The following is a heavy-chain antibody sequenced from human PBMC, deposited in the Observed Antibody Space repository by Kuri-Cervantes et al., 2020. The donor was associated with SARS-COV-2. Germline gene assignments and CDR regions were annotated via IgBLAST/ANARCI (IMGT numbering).Heavy chain of an antibody. CDR1: GYSISSGYY. D-gene: IGHD2-2*02. Sequence: ETLSLTCAVSGYSISSGYYWGWIRQPPGKGLEWVSSISSSSSYIYYADSVKGRFTISRDNAKNSLYLQMNSLRAEDTAVYYCARDLGYCSSTSCYTSELDYWGQGTLVTVSS. CDR2: ISSSSSYI. J-gene: IGHJ4*02. CDR3: ARDLGYCSSTSCYTSELDY. V-gene: IGHV3-21*01.